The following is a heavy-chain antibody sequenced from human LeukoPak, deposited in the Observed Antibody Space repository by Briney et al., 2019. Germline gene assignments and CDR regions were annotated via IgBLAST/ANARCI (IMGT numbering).Heavy chain of an antibody. D-gene: IGHD3-10*01. CDR3: ARGSWTYYYGSGSQQYDY. Sequence: ASVKVSCKASGYTFTSYDINWVRQATGQGLEWMGWMNPNSGNTGYAQKFQGRVTMTRNTSISTAYMELSSLRSEDTAVYYCARGSWTYYYGSGSQQYDYWGQGTLVTVSS. V-gene: IGHV1-8*01. CDR1: GYTFTSYD. J-gene: IGHJ4*02. CDR2: MNPNSGNT.